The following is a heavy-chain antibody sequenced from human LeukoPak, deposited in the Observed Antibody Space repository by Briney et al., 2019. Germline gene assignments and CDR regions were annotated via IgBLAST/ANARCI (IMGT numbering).Heavy chain of an antibody. CDR2: INNGGSRT. D-gene: IGHD3-22*01. CDR3: ATGGSDSSDYFFGFY. V-gene: IGHV3-74*03. CDR1: GFTFSNYW. Sequence: GGSLRLSCAASGFTFSNYWMHWVRQAPGKGLVWVSRINNGGSRTMYADSVKGRFTISRDNARNSLYLQMNSLRAEDTAIYYCATGGSDSSDYFFGFYWGQGTLVTVSS. J-gene: IGHJ4*02.